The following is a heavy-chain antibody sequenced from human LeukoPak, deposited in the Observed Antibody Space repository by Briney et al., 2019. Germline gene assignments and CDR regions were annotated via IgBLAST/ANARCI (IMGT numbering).Heavy chain of an antibody. CDR3: ARGLLLGDSSGYRPFDY. CDR2: INHSGST. Sequence: SETLSLTCAVYGGSFSGYYWSWIRQPPGKGLEWIGEINHSGSTNYNPSLKSRVTISVDTSKNQLSLKLSSVTAADTAVYYCARGLLLGDSSGYRPFDYWGQGTLVTVSS. J-gene: IGHJ4*02. D-gene: IGHD3-22*01. V-gene: IGHV4-34*01. CDR1: GGSFSGYY.